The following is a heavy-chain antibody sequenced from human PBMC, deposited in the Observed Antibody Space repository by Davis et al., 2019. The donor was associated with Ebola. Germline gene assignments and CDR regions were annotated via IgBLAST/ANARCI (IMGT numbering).Heavy chain of an antibody. CDR2: IYHSGST. D-gene: IGHD4-17*01. V-gene: IGHV4-4*02. CDR3: ARDPGHTVTTDAFDI. J-gene: IGHJ3*02. Sequence: PSETLSLTCAVSGGSISSSNWWSWVRQPPGKGLEWIGEIYHSGSTNYNPSLKSRVTISVDKSKNQFSLKLSSVTAADTAVYYCARDPGHTVTTDAFDIWGQGTMVTVSS. CDR1: GGSISSSNW.